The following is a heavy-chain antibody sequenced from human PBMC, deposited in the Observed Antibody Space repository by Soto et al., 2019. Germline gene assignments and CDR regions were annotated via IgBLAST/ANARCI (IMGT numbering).Heavy chain of an antibody. J-gene: IGHJ3*02. V-gene: IGHV4-34*01. CDR2: ISQTGGT. CDR3: ARDPNANAFDI. CDR1: GASLSGYD. Sequence: SETLSLTCAVYGASLSGYDCSWVRQPPGKGLEWIGEISQTGGTNYDPSLKGRVSISIDTSKNQFSLRLSSVTAADTAIYYCARDPNANAFDIWGRGTMVTVSS.